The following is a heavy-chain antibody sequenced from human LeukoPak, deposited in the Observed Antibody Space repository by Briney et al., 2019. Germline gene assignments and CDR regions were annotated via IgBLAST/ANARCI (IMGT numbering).Heavy chain of an antibody. D-gene: IGHD1-26*01. Sequence: SVKVSCKASGGTFSSYAISWVRQAPGQGLEWMGGIIPIFGTANYAQKFQGRVTITTDESTSTAYMELSSLRSEDTAVYYCARRMFPRGALNWFDPWGQGTLVTVSS. CDR2: IIPIFGTA. J-gene: IGHJ5*02. CDR1: GGTFSSYA. CDR3: ARRMFPRGALNWFDP. V-gene: IGHV1-69*05.